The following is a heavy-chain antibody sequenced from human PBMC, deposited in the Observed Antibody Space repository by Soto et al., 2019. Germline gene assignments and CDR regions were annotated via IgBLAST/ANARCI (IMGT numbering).Heavy chain of an antibody. CDR1: GFSLSTTEMR. Sequence: SGPTLMNPTQTLTLTCTCYGFSLSTTEMRMSWIRQSPGKALEWLARIDWDDEKFYRTSLRTRLAISKDTSKNQVVLRMSNMEFVDTATYYCGRSRRGDYAFDIWGQGTMVTVSS. CDR3: GRSRRGDYAFDI. D-gene: IGHD4-17*01. CDR2: IDWDDEK. J-gene: IGHJ3*02. V-gene: IGHV2-70*04.